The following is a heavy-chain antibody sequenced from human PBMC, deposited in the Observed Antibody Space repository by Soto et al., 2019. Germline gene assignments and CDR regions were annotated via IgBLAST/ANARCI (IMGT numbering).Heavy chain of an antibody. CDR3: ARVYSSSWYVFTLDYYYGMDV. CDR2: ISAYNGNT. D-gene: IGHD6-13*01. J-gene: IGHJ6*02. V-gene: IGHV1-18*01. CDR1: GYTFTSYG. Sequence: GASVKVSCKASGYTFTSYGIIWVRQAPGQGLEWMGWISAYNGNTNYAQKLQGRVTMTTDTSTSTAYMELRSLRSDDTAVYYCARVYSSSWYVFTLDYYYGMDVWGQGTTVTAP.